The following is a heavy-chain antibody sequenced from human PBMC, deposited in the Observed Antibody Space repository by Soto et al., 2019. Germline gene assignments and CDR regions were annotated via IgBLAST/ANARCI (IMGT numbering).Heavy chain of an antibody. CDR1: GFTFSSYS. CDR3: ARDVKYYDILTGYYSDVNWFDP. V-gene: IGHV3-21*01. CDR2: ISSSSSYI. Sequence: TGGSLRLSCASSGFTFSSYSMNLVRQAPGKGLEWVSSISSSSSYIYYADSVKGRFTISRDNAKNSLYLQMNSLRAEDTAVYYCARDVKYYDILTGYYSDVNWFDPWGQGTLVTVSS. D-gene: IGHD3-9*01. J-gene: IGHJ5*02.